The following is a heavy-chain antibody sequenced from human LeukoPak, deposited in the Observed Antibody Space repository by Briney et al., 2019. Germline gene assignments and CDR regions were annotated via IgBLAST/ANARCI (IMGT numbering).Heavy chain of an antibody. CDR3: ARNHYVGEAY. CDR1: GMSFSSYE. J-gene: IGHJ4*02. D-gene: IGHD3-10*02. Sequence: GGSLRLSCAASGMSFSSYEMNWVRQAPGKGLEWVSYISSGGTTIYYADSVKGRFTNSRDNSKNTLYLQMNSLRAEDTAVYYCARNHYVGEAYWGQGTLVTVSS. CDR2: ISSGGTTI. V-gene: IGHV3-48*03.